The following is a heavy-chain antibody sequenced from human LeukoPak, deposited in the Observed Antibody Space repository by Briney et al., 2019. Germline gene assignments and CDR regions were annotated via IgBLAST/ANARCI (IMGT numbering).Heavy chain of an antibody. CDR1: GFTFSSYS. Sequence: GGSLRLSCAASGFTFSSYSMNWVRQAPGKGLEWVSSISSSSSYIYYADSVKGRFTISRDNSKNTLCLQMNSLRAEDTAVYYCAKGGQRNWFDPWGQGTLVTVSS. CDR3: AKGGQRNWFDP. D-gene: IGHD6-25*01. V-gene: IGHV3-21*04. J-gene: IGHJ5*02. CDR2: ISSSSSYI.